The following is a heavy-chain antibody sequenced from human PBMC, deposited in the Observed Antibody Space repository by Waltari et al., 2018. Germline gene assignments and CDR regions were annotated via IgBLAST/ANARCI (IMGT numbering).Heavy chain of an antibody. D-gene: IGHD1-7*01. CDR2: ISSSSSYI. J-gene: IGHJ6*02. V-gene: IGHV3-21*01. Sequence: EVQLLESGGGLVKPGGSLRLSCAASGFSLGRISFNWVRQAPGKGLEWVSSISSSSSYIYYADSVKGRFTISRDNANNSLYLQMHSLRAEDTAVYYCARDKLELPYYYYAMDVRGQGTTVTVSS. CDR3: ARDKLELPYYYYAMDV. CDR1: GFSLGRIS.